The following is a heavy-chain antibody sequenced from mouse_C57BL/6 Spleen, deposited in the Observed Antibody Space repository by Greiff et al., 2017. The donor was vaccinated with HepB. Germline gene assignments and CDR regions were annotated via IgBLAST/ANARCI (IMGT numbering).Heavy chain of an antibody. CDR3: ARWYYGSSPYAMDY. J-gene: IGHJ4*01. Sequence: QVQLQQPGAELVMPGASVKLSCKASGYTFTSYWMHWVKQRPGQGLEWIGEIDPSDSYTNYNQKLKGKSTLTVDKSSSTAYMQLSSLTSEDSAVYYCARWYYGSSPYAMDYWGQGTSVTVSS. D-gene: IGHD1-1*01. CDR1: GYTFTSYW. V-gene: IGHV1-69*01. CDR2: IDPSDSYT.